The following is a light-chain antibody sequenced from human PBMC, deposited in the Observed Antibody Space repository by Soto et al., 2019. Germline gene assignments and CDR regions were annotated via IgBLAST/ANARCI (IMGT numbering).Light chain of an antibody. V-gene: IGKV1-5*03. CDR3: EQYIAYFT. Sequence: DIQMTQSPSTLSASIGDRVTITCRASQSLNSWLAWYQQRPGKAPKLLIYKSFNLENGVPSTFSGSGSGTEFTLTISSQQPDDYATYYCEQYIAYFTFGGGTTVEIK. J-gene: IGKJ4*01. CDR1: QSLNSW. CDR2: KSF.